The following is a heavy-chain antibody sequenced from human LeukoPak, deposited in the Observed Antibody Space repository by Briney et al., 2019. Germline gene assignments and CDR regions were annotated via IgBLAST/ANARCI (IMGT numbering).Heavy chain of an antibody. J-gene: IGHJ4*02. CDR3: ARDRAARGSSIPY. D-gene: IGHD6-6*01. Sequence: GRSLRLSCAASGFTFSSYAMHWVRQAPGKGLEWVAVISYDGSNKYYADSVKGRFTISRDSSKNTLYLQMNSLRAEDTAVYYCARDRAARGSSIPYWGQGTLVTVSS. CDR1: GFTFSSYA. CDR2: ISYDGSNK. V-gene: IGHV3-30-3*01.